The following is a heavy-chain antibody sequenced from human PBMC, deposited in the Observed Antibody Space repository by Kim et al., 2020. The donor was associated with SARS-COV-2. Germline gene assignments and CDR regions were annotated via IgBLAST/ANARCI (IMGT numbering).Heavy chain of an antibody. CDR3: AIDVNWSACL. CDR1: GFTFSSYS. Sequence: GGSLRLSCAASGFTFSSYSMNWVRQAPGKGLEWVSSIGPSGTGADYGDSVRGRFTISRDNAHNSLYLQMTSLRDEDTALYYCAIDVNWSACLWGQRTLVT. V-gene: IGHV3-48*02. D-gene: IGHD1-20*01. CDR2: IGPSGTGA. J-gene: IGHJ4*02.